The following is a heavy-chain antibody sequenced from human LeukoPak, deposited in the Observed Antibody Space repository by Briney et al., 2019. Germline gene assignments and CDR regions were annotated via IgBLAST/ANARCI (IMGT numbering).Heavy chain of an antibody. D-gene: IGHD5-18*01. J-gene: IGHJ4*02. Sequence: SETLSLTCTVSGGSISSSSYYWDWIRQPPGKRLEWIGIIYYSGSTHYNPSLKSRVTISVDTSKNQFSLKLSSVTAADTAVYYCARQGRGIQLWFFDYWGQGTLVTVSS. CDR2: IYYSGST. CDR1: GGSISSSSYY. CDR3: ARQGRGIQLWFFDY. V-gene: IGHV4-39*01.